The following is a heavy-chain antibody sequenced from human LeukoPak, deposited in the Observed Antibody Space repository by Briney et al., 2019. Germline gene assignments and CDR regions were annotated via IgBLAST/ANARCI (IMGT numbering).Heavy chain of an antibody. J-gene: IGHJ4*02. V-gene: IGHV3-30*04. CDR2: ISYDGSNK. D-gene: IGHD5-18*01. CDR3: ARDRTGQWIHLWFDY. Sequence: PGGSLRLSCAASGFTFSSYALHWVRQAPGKGLEWVAVISYDGSNKYYADSVKGRFTISRDNSKNTLYLQMNSLRAEDTAVYYCARDRTGQWIHLWFDYWGQGTLVTVSP. CDR1: GFTFSSYA.